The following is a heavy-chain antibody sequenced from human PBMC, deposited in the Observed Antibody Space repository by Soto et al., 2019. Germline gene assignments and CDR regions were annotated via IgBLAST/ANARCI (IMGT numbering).Heavy chain of an antibody. Sequence: EVQLLESGGGLAPPGGSLRLSCAASGFTLGNYAMTWVRQTPGKGLEWVSSMHGGGGGAYYSDFVKGRFTVSRDNSENTLYLQMSSLRVDDSAIYYCANDAVPKNGVWDWFDSWGPGTLVTVSS. CDR2: MHGGGGGA. V-gene: IGHV3-23*01. CDR3: ANDAVPKNGVWDWFDS. D-gene: IGHD6-19*01. J-gene: IGHJ5*01. CDR1: GFTLGNYA.